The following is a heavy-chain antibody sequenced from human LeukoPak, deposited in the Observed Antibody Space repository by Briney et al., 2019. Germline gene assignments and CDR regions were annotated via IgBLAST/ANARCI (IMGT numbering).Heavy chain of an antibody. CDR3: ARGGRDYGDGCYFDY. J-gene: IGHJ4*02. V-gene: IGHV4-4*02. CDR2: IYHSGST. Sequence: SETLSLTCAVSGGSISSSNWWSWVRQPPGKGLEWIGEIYHSGSTNYNPSLKSRVTISVDKSKNQFSLKLSPVTAADTAVYYCARGGRDYGDGCYFDYWGQGTLVTVSS. D-gene: IGHD4-17*01. CDR1: GGSISSSNW.